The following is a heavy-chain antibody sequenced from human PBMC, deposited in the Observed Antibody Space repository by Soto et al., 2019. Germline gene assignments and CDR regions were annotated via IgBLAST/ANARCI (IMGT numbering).Heavy chain of an antibody. Sequence: QPVGSLRLSCAASGFTFSSYDMHWVRQGSGKGLEWVSSIASTGDPYYPGSVKGRFTISRENAKNSLYLQINSLRIGDTAVYYCAREGTGGGFDIWGQGTLVTVSS. D-gene: IGHD1-1*01. CDR2: IASTGDP. CDR3: AREGTGGGFDI. CDR1: GFTFSSYD. J-gene: IGHJ3*02. V-gene: IGHV3-13*04.